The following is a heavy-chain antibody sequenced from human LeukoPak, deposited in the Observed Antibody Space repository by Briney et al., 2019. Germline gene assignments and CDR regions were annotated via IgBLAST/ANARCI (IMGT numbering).Heavy chain of an antibody. CDR3: ARLGYDILTGHDAFDI. Sequence: SETLSLTCTVSGGSISSYYWSWIWQPPGKGLEWIGEINHSGSTNYNPSLKSRVTISVDTSKNQFSLKLSSVTAADTAVYYCARLGYDILTGHDAFDIWGQGTMVTVSS. CDR2: INHSGST. V-gene: IGHV4-34*01. J-gene: IGHJ3*02. D-gene: IGHD3-9*01. CDR1: GGSISSYY.